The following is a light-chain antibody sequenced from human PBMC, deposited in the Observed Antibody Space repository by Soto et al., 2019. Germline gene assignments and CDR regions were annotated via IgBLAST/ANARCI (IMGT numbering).Light chain of an antibody. CDR2: EVS. CDR1: SSDVGGYNY. J-gene: IGLJ1*01. V-gene: IGLV2-14*01. CDR3: SSFTSAYTFV. Sequence: QSALAQPASVSGSPGQSIAISCTGTSSDVGGYNYVSWYQQHPGKAPKLLISEVSIRPSGVSDRFSGSKSGNTASLTISGLQTEDEADCYCSSFTSAYTFVFGSGTKVTVL.